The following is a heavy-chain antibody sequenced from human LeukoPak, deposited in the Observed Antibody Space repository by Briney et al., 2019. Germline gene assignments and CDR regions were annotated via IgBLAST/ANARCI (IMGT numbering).Heavy chain of an antibody. CDR3: ATGGDYRDAFDM. J-gene: IGHJ3*02. Sequence: ASVKVSCKASGGTFSTYAISWVRQAPGQGLEWMGRVIAILSQANYAQKFRGRVSITADESTTTAYLELSRLRSEDTAVYYCATGGDYRDAFDMWGQGTMVTVSS. D-gene: IGHD4-17*01. CDR1: GGTFSTYA. V-gene: IGHV1-69*11. CDR2: VIAILSQA.